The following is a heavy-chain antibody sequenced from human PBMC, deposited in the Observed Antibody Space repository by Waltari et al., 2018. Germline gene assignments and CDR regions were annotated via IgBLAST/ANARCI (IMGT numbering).Heavy chain of an antibody. V-gene: IGHV1-18*01. Sequence: QVQLVQSGAEVKKPGASVKVSCKASGYTFTSYGISWVRQTPGHGLEWMGWISAYNGNTNYAQKLQGRVTMTTDTSTSTAYMELRSLRSDDTAVYYCARDAYTYYYDSSGPNYFDYWGQGTLVTVSS. CDR3: ARDAYTYYYDSSGPNYFDY. D-gene: IGHD3-22*01. CDR1: GYTFTSYG. J-gene: IGHJ4*02. CDR2: ISAYNGNT.